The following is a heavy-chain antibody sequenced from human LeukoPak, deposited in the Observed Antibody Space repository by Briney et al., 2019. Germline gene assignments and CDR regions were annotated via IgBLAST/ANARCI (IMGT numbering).Heavy chain of an antibody. D-gene: IGHD6-13*01. V-gene: IGHV3-30*02. CDR2: IRYDGSNK. CDR1: GFTFDDYA. Sequence: PGRSLRLSCAASGFTFDDYAMHWVRQAPGKGLEWVAFIRYDGSNKYYADSVKGRFTISRDNSKNTLYLQMNSLRAEDTAVYYCAKANSAAALRYYYMDVWGKGTTVTISS. J-gene: IGHJ6*03. CDR3: AKANSAAALRYYYMDV.